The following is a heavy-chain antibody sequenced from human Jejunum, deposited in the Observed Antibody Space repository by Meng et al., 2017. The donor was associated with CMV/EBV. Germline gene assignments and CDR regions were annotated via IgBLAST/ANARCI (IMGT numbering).Heavy chain of an antibody. D-gene: IGHD3-16*01. CDR3: ATVYDSYYHLSGLDV. V-gene: IGHV1-58*02. Sequence: FTLSRSAMQWVRQARGQRPEWIGWIVAGGESTEYAQKFQKGVANTRDMSTSTVYMELISLTSEDTATYYCATVYDSYYHLSGLDVWGQGTTVTVSS. CDR2: IVAGGEST. CDR1: FTLSRSA. J-gene: IGHJ6*02.